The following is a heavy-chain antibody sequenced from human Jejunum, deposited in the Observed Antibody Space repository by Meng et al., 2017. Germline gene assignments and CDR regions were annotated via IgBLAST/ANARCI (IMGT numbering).Heavy chain of an antibody. CDR2: ISNDGSYT. Sequence: VASWGSLLRPGGSLILSCAASGLTFSSYWMVWVRQVPGKGLLWVSRISNDGSYTDYADSVKGRFTISRDNAKNTVYLQINSLRVEDTAVYYCARAVSARYGEWDYWGQGTLVTVSS. CDR3: ARAVSARYGEWDY. V-gene: IGHV3-74*01. D-gene: IGHD4-17*01. CDR1: GLTFSSYW. J-gene: IGHJ4*02.